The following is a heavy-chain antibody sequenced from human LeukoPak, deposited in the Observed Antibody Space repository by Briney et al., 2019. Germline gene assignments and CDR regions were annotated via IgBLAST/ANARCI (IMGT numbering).Heavy chain of an antibody. V-gene: IGHV1-8*03. J-gene: IGHJ6*03. CDR3: ARHNYDPLGGAYCYYMDV. D-gene: IGHD3-16*01. CDR2: MNPNSGNT. Sequence: ASVKVSCKASGYTFTSYDINWVRQATGQGLEWMGWMNPNSGNTGYAQKFQGRVTITRNTSISTAYMELSSLRSEDTAVYYCARHNYDPLGGAYCYYMDVWGKGTTVTVSS. CDR1: GYTFTSYD.